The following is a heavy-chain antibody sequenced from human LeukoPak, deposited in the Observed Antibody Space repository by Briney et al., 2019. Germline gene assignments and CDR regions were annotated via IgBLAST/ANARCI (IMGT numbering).Heavy chain of an antibody. CDR2: INHSGST. J-gene: IGHJ6*03. CDR3: AXSXXXXXIAXPAGYYYYMDV. D-gene: IGHD6-6*01. V-gene: IGHV4-34*01. Sequence: SETLSLTCAVYGGSFSGYYWSWIRQPPGKGLEWIGEINHSGSTNYNPSLKSRVTISVDTSKNQFSLKLSSVTAADTAVYYCAXSXXXXXIAXPAGYYYYMDVWGKGTTVTVSS. CDR1: GGSFSGYY.